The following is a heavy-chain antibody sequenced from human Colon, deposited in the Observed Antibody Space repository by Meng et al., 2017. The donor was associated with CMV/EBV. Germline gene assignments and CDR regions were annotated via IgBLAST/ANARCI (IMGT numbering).Heavy chain of an antibody. CDR1: AFTFSSYN. D-gene: IGHD2-8*01. V-gene: IGHV3-48*04. CDR2: ISNSGHVV. CDR3: AILTGVSFDY. Sequence: GESLKISCAASAFTFSSYNMIWVHQAPGKGLEWVSYISNSGHVVDYADSVQGRFTISRDNARTSLYLQLNSLRAEDTAVYYCAILTGVSFDYWGQGTLVTVSS. J-gene: IGHJ4*02.